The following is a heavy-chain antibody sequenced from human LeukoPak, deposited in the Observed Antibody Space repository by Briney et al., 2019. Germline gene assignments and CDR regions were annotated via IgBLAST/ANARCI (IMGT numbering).Heavy chain of an antibody. CDR2: ISWNSGSM. CDR3: AKDKGPTYYYGMDV. CDR1: GFTFDDYA. V-gene: IGHV3-9*01. Sequence: PRGSLRLSCAASGFTFDDYAMHWVRQAPGKGLEWVSGISWNSGSMGYADSVKGRFTISGDNAKNSLYLQMNSLRAEDTALYYCAKDKGPTYYYGMDVWGQGTTVTVSS. J-gene: IGHJ6*02.